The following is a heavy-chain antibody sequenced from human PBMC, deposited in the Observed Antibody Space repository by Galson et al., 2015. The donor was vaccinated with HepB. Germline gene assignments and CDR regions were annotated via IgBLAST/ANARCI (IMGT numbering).Heavy chain of an antibody. D-gene: IGHD3-10*01. CDR1: RFTFSKYA. J-gene: IGHJ3*02. CDR3: AKDLLVWITMGSYAFDI. V-gene: IGHV3-23*01. CDR2: ISGSGGST. Sequence: SLRLSCAASRFTFSKYAMSWVRQAPGKGLEWVSAISGSGGSTYYADPVKGRFTISRDNSKDTLYLQMYNLRAEDTAVYYCAKDLLVWITMGSYAFDIWGQGTMVTVSS.